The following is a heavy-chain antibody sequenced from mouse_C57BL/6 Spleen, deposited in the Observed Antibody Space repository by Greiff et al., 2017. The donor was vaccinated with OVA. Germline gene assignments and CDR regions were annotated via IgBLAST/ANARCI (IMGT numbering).Heavy chain of an antibody. CDR3: ASEDLTGSGAPWYFDV. Sequence: EVQLQQSVAELVRPGASVKLSCTASGFNIKNTYMHWVKQRPEQGLEWIGRIDPANGNTKYAPKFQGKATITADTSSNTAYLQLSSLTSEDTAIYYCASEDLTGSGAPWYFDVWGTGTTVTVSS. CDR2: IDPANGNT. J-gene: IGHJ1*03. CDR1: GFNIKNTY. V-gene: IGHV14-3*01. D-gene: IGHD1-1*01.